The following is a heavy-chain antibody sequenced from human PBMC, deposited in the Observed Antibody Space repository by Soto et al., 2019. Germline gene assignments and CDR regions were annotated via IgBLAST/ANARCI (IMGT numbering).Heavy chain of an antibody. Sequence: ASVKVSCKASGYTFTSYDINWVRQATGQGLEWMGWMNPSSGNTGYAQKFQGRVTMTRNTSISTAYMELSSLRSEDTAVYYCARVEGTSPDIVATIYYYYYYMDVWGKGTTVTVSS. V-gene: IGHV1-8*01. D-gene: IGHD5-12*01. CDR3: ARVEGTSPDIVATIYYYYYYMDV. CDR1: GYTFTSYD. CDR2: MNPSSGNT. J-gene: IGHJ6*03.